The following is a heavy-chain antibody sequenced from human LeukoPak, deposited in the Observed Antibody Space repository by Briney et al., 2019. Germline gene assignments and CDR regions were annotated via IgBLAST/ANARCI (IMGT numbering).Heavy chain of an antibody. V-gene: IGHV1-69*02. CDR1: GGTFSSYS. CDR2: IIPIVGRA. CDR3: ALHSSTWQEVY. D-gene: IGHD6-13*01. Sequence: GASVKVSCKASGGTFSSYSIMWVRQAPGQGLEWMGRIIPIVGRANSAQKIQDRVTITADKSTSIAYMELSSLRSEDTAVYYCALHSSTWQEVYWGQGTLVTVSS. J-gene: IGHJ4*02.